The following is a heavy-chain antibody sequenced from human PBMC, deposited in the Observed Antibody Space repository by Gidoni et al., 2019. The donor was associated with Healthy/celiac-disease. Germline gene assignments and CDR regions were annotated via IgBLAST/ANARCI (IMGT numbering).Heavy chain of an antibody. D-gene: IGHD7-27*01. CDR1: GFTFSSYS. CDR3: ARRRLTPRPMAVFDY. CDR2: ISSSGSTI. V-gene: IGHV3-21*01. Sequence: EVQLVESGGGLVKPGGSLRLSCAASGFTFSSYSINGVRQAPGKGLEWVSSISSSGSTIYYADSVKGRFTISRDNAKNSLYLQMNSLRAEDTAVYYCARRRLTPRPMAVFDYWGQGTLVTVSS. J-gene: IGHJ4*02.